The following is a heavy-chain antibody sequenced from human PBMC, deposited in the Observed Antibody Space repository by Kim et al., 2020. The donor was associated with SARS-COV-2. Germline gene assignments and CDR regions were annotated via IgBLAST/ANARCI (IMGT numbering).Heavy chain of an antibody. V-gene: IGHV4-39*01. CDR2: IHHTGNT. Sequence: SETLSLTCTVSGDSLSRSGLYWAWIRQSPGNGLEWIGNIHHTGNTYYNPSLKTLVSISVDTSKNQFSLRLSSVTATDTAVYYCAMRTAGAGFYYCGKGT. CDR1: GDSLSRSGLY. J-gene: IGHJ4*02. D-gene: IGHD2-21*02. CDR3: AMRTAGAGFYY.